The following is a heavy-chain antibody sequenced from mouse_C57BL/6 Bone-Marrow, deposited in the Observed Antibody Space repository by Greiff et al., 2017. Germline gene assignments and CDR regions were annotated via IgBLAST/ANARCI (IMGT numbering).Heavy chain of an antibody. CDR1: GYTFTSYW. V-gene: IGHV1-50*01. CDR2: IDPSDSYT. Sequence: QVQLQQPGAELVKPGASVKLSCKASGYTFTSYWMQWVKQRPGQGLEWIGAIDPSDSYTNYNQKFKGKATLTVDTSSSTAYMQLSSLTSEDSAVYYCARGNWDYFDYWGQGTTLTVSS. J-gene: IGHJ2*01. CDR3: ARGNWDYFDY. D-gene: IGHD4-1*01.